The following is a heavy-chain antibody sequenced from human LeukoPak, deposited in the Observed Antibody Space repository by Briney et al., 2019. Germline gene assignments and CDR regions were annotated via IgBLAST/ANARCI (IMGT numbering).Heavy chain of an antibody. D-gene: IGHD3-3*01. CDR3: ARGPNFWSGYKYYYYMDV. CDR2: INHSGST. J-gene: IGHJ6*03. CDR1: GGSFSGYY. Sequence: PSETLSLTCAVYGGSFSGYYWSWIRQPPGKGLEWIGEINHSGSTNYNPSLKSRVTISVDTSKNQFSLKLSSVTAADTAVYYCARGPNFWSGYKYYYYMDVWGKGTTVTVSS. V-gene: IGHV4-34*01.